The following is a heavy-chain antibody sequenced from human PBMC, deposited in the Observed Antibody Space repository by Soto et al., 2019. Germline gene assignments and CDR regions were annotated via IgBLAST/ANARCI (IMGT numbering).Heavy chain of an antibody. Sequence: EVQLVESGGGLVQPGGSLRISCKGSGFSFSSYWMSWVRQAPGKGLEWVASIKQDESEKYYVDSVKGRFTISRDNVDDSVFPHMNSLSAEDTAVYFCVRDVGFDYVNWGQGTLVTVSS. CDR1: GFSFSSYW. D-gene: IGHD3-16*01. J-gene: IGHJ4*02. V-gene: IGHV3-7*01. CDR2: IKQDESEK. CDR3: VRDVGFDYVN.